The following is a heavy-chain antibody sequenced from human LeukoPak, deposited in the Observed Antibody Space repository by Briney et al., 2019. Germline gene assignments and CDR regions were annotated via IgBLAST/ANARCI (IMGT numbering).Heavy chain of an antibody. V-gene: IGHV3-23*01. J-gene: IGHJ3*02. Sequence: PGGSLRLSCAASGFTFNNYAMSWVRQAPGKGLEWVSAISGSDAGTYYADSVKGRFTISRDNSKNTLYLQMNSLRAEDAAVYYCAKDLTRMSEAFDIWGQGTMVTVSS. CDR3: AKDLTRMSEAFDI. CDR2: ISGSDAGT. CDR1: GFTFNNYA. D-gene: IGHD1-14*01.